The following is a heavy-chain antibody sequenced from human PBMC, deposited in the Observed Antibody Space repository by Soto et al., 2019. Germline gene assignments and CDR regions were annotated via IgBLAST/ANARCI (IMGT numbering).Heavy chain of an antibody. CDR1: GYTFTSYG. J-gene: IGHJ6*03. Sequence: GASVKVSCKASGYTFTSYGISWVRQAPGQGLEWMGWISAYNGNTNYAQKLQGRVTMTTDTSTSTAYMELRSLRSDDTAVYYCARDRPLEEAAYYDFWSGYYRYYYYNMDVWGKGTTVTVSS. V-gene: IGHV1-18*01. CDR2: ISAYNGNT. CDR3: ARDRPLEEAAYYDFWSGYYRYYYYNMDV. D-gene: IGHD3-3*01.